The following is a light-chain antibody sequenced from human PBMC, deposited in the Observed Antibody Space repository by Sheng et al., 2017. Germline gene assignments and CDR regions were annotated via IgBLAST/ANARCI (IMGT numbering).Light chain of an antibody. V-gene: IGKV1-33*01. CDR2: DAS. CDR3: QQYDTPFT. CDR1: QDISNY. J-gene: IGKJ3*01. Sequence: DIQMTQSPSSLSASVGDRVTITCQASQDISNYLNWYQQKPGKAPKLLIYDASNLETGVPSRFSGSGSGTDFTFTISSLQPEDIATYYCQQYDTPFTFGPGTKVAIE.